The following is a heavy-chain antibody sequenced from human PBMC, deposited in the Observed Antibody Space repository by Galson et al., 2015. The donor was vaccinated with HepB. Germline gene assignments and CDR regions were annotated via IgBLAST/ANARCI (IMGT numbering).Heavy chain of an antibody. CDR2: IDYSGST. V-gene: IGHV4-31*03. Sequence: TLSLTCTVSGGSIASGGYYWTWVRQHPGKGLEWIGNIDYSGSTYYNPSLKSRVTISLDTSKNQFSLRLRSVTAADTAVYYSARQTEGEPRPLFDFWGQVTLVTVSS. CDR3: ARQTEGEPRPLFDF. D-gene: IGHD3-16*01. CDR1: GGSIASGGYY. J-gene: IGHJ4*02.